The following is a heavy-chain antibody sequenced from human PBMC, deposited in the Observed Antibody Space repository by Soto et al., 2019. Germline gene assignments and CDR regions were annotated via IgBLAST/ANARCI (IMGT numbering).Heavy chain of an antibody. V-gene: IGHV5-51*01. CDR3: ARTSAAGKYYYGVDV. Sequence: GESLKISCKGSGYSFTSYWIGWVRQMPGKGLEWMGIIYPGDSDTRYSPSFQGQVTISADKSISTAYLQWSSLKASDTAIYYCARTSAAGKYYYGVDVWGQGTTVTVSS. CDR1: GYSFTSYW. CDR2: IYPGDSDT. D-gene: IGHD6-13*01. J-gene: IGHJ6*02.